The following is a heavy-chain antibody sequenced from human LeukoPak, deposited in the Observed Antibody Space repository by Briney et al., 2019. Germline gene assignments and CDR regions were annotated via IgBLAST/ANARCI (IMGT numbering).Heavy chain of an antibody. D-gene: IGHD4-17*01. V-gene: IGHV4-61*02. CDR3: ARENSYGDHIDY. CDR1: GGSIRSGSYY. Sequence: SETLSLTCTVSGGSIRSGSYYWSWIRQPAGKGLEWIGRIYTSGSTNYNPSLKSRVTISVDTSKNQFPLKLSSVTAADTAVYYCARENSYGDHIDYWGQGTLVTVSS. J-gene: IGHJ4*02. CDR2: IYTSGST.